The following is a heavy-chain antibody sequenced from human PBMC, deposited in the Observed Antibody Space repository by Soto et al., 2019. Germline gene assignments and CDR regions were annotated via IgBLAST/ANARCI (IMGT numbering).Heavy chain of an antibody. V-gene: IGHV3-15*07. CDR3: TTGSVEGI. CDR1: GFSFNEAW. Sequence: EVQLVESAGGLVKPGGSLRLSCVASGFSFNEAWMHWVRQAPGEGLEWVGRIKTSAGGGATDYAAPVQGRFTISRDDSKNALYLHMNSLRTEDTAISYCTTGSVEGIWGQGTTVTVSS. CDR2: IKTSAGGGAT. J-gene: IGHJ6*02. D-gene: IGHD2-15*01.